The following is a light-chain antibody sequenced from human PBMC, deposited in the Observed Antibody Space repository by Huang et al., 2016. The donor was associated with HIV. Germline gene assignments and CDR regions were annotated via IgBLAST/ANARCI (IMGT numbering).Light chain of an antibody. CDR3: QQYKYWPL. CDR2: GAS. Sequence: EIVMTQSPATLSVSPGERATLSCRASQSVNSTLAWYQQKPGQAPRPLIYGASTRATGIPARCSGSGSGTEFTLTISSLQYEDFAVYYCQQYKYWPLFGGGTKVEIK. CDR1: QSVNST. V-gene: IGKV3-15*01. J-gene: IGKJ4*01.